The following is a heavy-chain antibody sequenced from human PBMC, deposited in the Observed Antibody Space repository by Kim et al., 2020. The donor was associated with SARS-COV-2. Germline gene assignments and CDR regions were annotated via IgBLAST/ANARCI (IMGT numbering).Heavy chain of an antibody. CDR1: GYTFTSYG. Sequence: ASVKVSCKASGYTFTSYGISWVRQAPGQGLEWMGWISPYNGNTKYAQNLQGRVTMSTDTSTTTASMELRSLTSDDTAVYYCARDGDLPDYWGQGTLVTVS. J-gene: IGHJ4*02. CDR3: ARDGDLPDY. V-gene: IGHV1-18*01. D-gene: IGHD7-27*01. CDR2: ISPYNGNT.